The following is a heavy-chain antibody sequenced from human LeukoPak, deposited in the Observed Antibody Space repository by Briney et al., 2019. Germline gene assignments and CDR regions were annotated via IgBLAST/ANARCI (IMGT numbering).Heavy chain of an antibody. CDR1: GYTFTGYY. CDR2: INPNSGGT. J-gene: IGHJ6*03. Sequence: ASVKVSCKASGYTFTGYYMHWVRQAPGQGLEWMGGINPNSGGTNYAQKFQGRVTMTRSTYISTAYMEMSRLRSDDTAVYYCARGPNYRYYYYYMDVWGKGTTVTVSS. V-gene: IGHV1-2*02. D-gene: IGHD4/OR15-4a*01. CDR3: ARGPNYRYYYYYMDV.